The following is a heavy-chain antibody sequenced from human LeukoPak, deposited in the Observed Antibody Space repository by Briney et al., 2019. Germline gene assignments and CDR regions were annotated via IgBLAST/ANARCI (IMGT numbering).Heavy chain of an antibody. CDR1: GYTFTGYY. V-gene: IGHV1-2*06. CDR3: ARDRGGCSSTGCYLNWFDP. D-gene: IGHD2-2*01. Sequence: ASVKVSCKASGYTFTGYYMHWVRQAPGQGLEWMGRINPNSGDTNYAQKFQGRVTMTRDTSISTAYMELSRLRSDDTAVYYCARDRGGCSSTGCYLNWFDPWGQGTLVTVSS. J-gene: IGHJ5*02. CDR2: INPNSGDT.